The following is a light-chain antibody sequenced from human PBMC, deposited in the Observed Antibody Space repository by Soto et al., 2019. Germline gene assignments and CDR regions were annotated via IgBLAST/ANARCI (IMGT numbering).Light chain of an antibody. CDR2: EVS. CDR1: SSDVGGYQY. CDR3: CSYTLRSTLV. V-gene: IGLV2-14*01. J-gene: IGLJ2*01. Sequence: QSVLTQPASVSGSPGQSITISCTGTSSDVGGYQYVSWYQQYPGKAPNLVIYEVSNRPSGVSIRFSGSKSGDTASLTISGRQAEDEADYYCCSYTLRSTLVFGGGTKLTVL.